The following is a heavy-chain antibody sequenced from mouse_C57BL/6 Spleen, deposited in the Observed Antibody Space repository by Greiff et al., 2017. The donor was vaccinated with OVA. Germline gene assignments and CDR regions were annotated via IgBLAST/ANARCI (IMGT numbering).Heavy chain of an antibody. CDR2: IYPSDSET. Sequence: QVQLQQPGAELVRPGSSVKLSCKASGYTFTSYWMDWVKQRPGQGLEWIGNIYPSDSETHYNQKFKDKATLTVDKSSSTAYMQLSSLTSEDAAVYVCSRLGWLPFAYWGQGTLLTVSA. V-gene: IGHV1-61*01. CDR1: GYTFTSYW. CDR3: SRLGWLPFAY. J-gene: IGHJ3*01. D-gene: IGHD2-3*01.